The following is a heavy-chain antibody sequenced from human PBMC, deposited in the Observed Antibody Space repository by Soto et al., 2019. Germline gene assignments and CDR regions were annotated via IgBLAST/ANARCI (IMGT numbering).Heavy chain of an antibody. CDR2: IYYSGRT. Sequence: QVQLQESGPGLVKPSETLSLTCTVSGCSISSYYWSWIRQPPGKGLEWIGYIYYSGRTNYNPSLKSRVTISVDTSKNQVSLKLSSVTAADTAVYYCARGSGYFDYWGQGTLVTVSS. J-gene: IGHJ4*02. D-gene: IGHD3-3*01. CDR3: ARGSGYFDY. CDR1: GCSISSYY. V-gene: IGHV4-59*01.